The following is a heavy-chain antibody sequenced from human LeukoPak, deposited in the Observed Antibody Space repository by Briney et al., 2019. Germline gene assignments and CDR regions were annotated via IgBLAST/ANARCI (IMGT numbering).Heavy chain of an antibody. CDR2: INPNSGGT. Sequence: ASVKVSCKASRYTFPGYYMHWVRQAPGQGLEWMGWINPNSGGTNYAQKFQGRVTMTRDTSISTAYMELSRLRSDDTAVYYCARDVESCAGDYYSSFDYWGQGTLVTVSS. D-gene: IGHD2-21*02. V-gene: IGHV1-2*02. CDR3: ARDVESCAGDYYSSFDY. CDR1: RYTFPGYY. J-gene: IGHJ4*02.